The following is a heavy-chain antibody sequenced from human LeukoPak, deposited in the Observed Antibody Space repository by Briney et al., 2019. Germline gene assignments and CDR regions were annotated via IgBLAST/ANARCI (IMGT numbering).Heavy chain of an antibody. CDR1: GFTFSSYW. D-gene: IGHD6-13*01. CDR3: ARDSPQTGYSSSWYFDY. CDR2: IKQDGSEK. J-gene: IGHJ4*02. Sequence: GGSLRLSCAASGFTFSSYWMSWVRQAPGKGLEWVANIKQDGSEKYYVDSVKGRFTISRDNAKNSLYLQMNSLRAEDTAVYYCARDSPQTGYSSSWYFDYWGQGTLVTVSS. V-gene: IGHV3-7*03.